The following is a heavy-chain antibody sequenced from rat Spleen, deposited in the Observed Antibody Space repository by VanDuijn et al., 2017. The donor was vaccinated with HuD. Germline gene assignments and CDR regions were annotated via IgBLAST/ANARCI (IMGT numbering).Heavy chain of an antibody. V-gene: IGHV5-29*01. CDR2: ISYGDSSGHSST. Sequence: EVQLVESGGGLVQPGRSLKLSCAASGFTFSDYGVAWVRQAPTKGLEWVATISYGDSSGHSSTYYRDSVKGRFTIARGKSKSTLSLQMDSLRSEDTATYYCARRHYGYTDYFDYWGQGVMVTVSS. D-gene: IGHD1-9*01. J-gene: IGHJ2*01. CDR3: ARRHYGYTDYFDY. CDR1: GFTFSDYG.